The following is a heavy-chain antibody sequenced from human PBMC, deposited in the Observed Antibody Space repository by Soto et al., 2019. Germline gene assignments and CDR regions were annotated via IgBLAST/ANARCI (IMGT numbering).Heavy chain of an antibody. CDR3: ATVGGRWYDYYYYGMDV. Sequence: PSETLSLTCADYGGSFSGYYWSWIRQPPGKGLEWIGEINHSGSTNYNPSLKSRVTISVDTSKNQFSLKLSSVTAADTAVYYCATVGGRWYDYYYYGMDVWGQGTTVPVSS. CDR2: INHSGST. CDR1: GGSFSGYY. D-gene: IGHD6-13*01. J-gene: IGHJ6*02. V-gene: IGHV4-34*01.